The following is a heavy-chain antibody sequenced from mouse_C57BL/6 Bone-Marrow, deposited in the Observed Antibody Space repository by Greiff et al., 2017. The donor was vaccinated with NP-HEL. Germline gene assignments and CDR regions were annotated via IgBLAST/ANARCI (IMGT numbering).Heavy chain of an antibody. Sequence: DVQLVESGGGLVQPGGSLKLSCAASGFTFSDYGMAWVRQAPRKGPEWVAFISNLAYSIYYADTVTGRFTISRENAKNTLYLEMSSLRSEDTAMYYCARQAGDYDGFAYWGQGTLVTVSA. J-gene: IGHJ3*01. CDR1: GFTFSDYG. D-gene: IGHD2-4*01. V-gene: IGHV5-15*01. CDR2: ISNLAYSI. CDR3: ARQAGDYDGFAY.